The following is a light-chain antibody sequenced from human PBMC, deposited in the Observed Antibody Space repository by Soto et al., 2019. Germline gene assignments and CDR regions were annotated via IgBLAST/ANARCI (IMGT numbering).Light chain of an antibody. J-gene: IGKJ4*01. CDR1: QSVSNNY. CDR2: GAF. Sequence: RATLSCRASQSVSNNYLAWYQQKPGQAPRLLIYGAFTRATGIPARFSGSGSGTDFTHTISSLEPEARAVYYCQHRSNWPLSFGGGTKVDIK. V-gene: IGKV3-11*01. CDR3: QHRSNWPLS.